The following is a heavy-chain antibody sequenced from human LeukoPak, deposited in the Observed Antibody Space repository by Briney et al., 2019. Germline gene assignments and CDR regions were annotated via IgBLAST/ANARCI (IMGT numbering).Heavy chain of an antibody. Sequence: MPSETLSLTCTVSGGSISSSSYYWGWIRQPPGKGLEWIGSIYYSGSTYYNPSLKSRVTISVDTSKNQFSLKLSSVTAADTAVYYCARGYDILTGYSNWFDPWGQGTLVTVSS. CDR3: ARGYDILTGYSNWFDP. D-gene: IGHD3-9*01. CDR1: GGSISSSSYY. CDR2: IYYSGST. V-gene: IGHV4-39*01. J-gene: IGHJ5*02.